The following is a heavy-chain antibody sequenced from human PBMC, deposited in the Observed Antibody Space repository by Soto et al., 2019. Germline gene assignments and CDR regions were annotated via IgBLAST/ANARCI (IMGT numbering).Heavy chain of an antibody. CDR2: IYYSGST. CDR1: GGSISRYH. CDR3: ASFTVVSESFFDH. J-gene: IGHJ4*02. Sequence: SETLSLTCTVSGGSISRYHWSWIRQPPGKGLEWIGYIYYSGSTYYNPSLRSRVAISVDTSKNQFSLKVSSVTAADTAVYYFASFTVVSESFFDHWGQGTLVTVSS. V-gene: IGHV4-59*01.